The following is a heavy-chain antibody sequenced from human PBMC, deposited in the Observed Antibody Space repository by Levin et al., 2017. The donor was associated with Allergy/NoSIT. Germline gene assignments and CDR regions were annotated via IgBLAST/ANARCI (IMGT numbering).Heavy chain of an antibody. CDR3: ARSPRAGYSSGWYDGGFDY. CDR2: IIPILGIA. CDR1: GGTFSSYA. Sequence: SVKVSCKASGGTFSSYAISWVRQAPGQGLEWMGRIIPILGIANYAQKFQGRVTITADKSTSTAYMELSSLRSEDTAVYYCARSPRAGYSSGWYDGGFDYWGQGTLVTVSS. J-gene: IGHJ4*02. V-gene: IGHV1-69*04. D-gene: IGHD6-19*01.